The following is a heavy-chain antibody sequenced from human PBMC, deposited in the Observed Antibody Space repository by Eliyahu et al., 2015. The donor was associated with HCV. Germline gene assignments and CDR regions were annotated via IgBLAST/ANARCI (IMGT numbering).Heavy chain of an antibody. V-gene: IGHV3-15*01. CDR3: TTGAPGGFDYYLDV. J-gene: IGHJ6*03. CDR1: GFTFSKAW. D-gene: IGHD3-10*01. CDR2: IKSKTDGGTT. Sequence: EVQLVESGGGLVKPGGSLRLSCAASGFTFSKAWMSWVRQAPGKGRQGRGRIKSKTDGGTTDYAAPVKGRFTISRDDSKSTLYLQMNSLKTEDTAVYYCTTGAPGGFDYYLDVWGQGTTVTVSS.